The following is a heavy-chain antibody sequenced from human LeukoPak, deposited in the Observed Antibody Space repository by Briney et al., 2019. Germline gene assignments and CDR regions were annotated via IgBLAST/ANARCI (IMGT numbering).Heavy chain of an antibody. D-gene: IGHD6-19*01. J-gene: IGHJ4*02. V-gene: IGHV3-11*06. CDR2: ISSGSDDT. Sequence: GGSMRLSCAASGLIFTDYYMNWIRQAPGKGLEWISYISSGSDDTNYAESVKGRFTISRDNAKNSLYLQMNSLRAEDTAVYYCARAIAVAGPYYFDYWGQGTLVTVSS. CDR1: GLIFTDYY. CDR3: ARAIAVAGPYYFDY.